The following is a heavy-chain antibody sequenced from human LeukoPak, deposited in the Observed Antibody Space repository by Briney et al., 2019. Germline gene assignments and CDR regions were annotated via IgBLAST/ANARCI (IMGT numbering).Heavy chain of an antibody. V-gene: IGHV1-69*04. CDR3: ARAHEEYCSGGSCTYDY. CDR2: IIPILGIA. Sequence: TVKVSCKASGGTFSSYAISWVRQAPGQGLEWMGRIIPILGIANYAQKFQGRVTITADKSTSTAYMELSSLRSEDTAVYYCARAHEEYCSGGSCTYDYWGQGTLVTVSS. D-gene: IGHD2-15*01. CDR1: GGTFSSYA. J-gene: IGHJ4*02.